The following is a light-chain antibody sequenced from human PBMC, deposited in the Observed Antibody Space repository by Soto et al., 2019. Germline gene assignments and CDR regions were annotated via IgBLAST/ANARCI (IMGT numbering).Light chain of an antibody. Sequence: EIVMTQSPATLSVSPVERAALSCRASQSVSSNFAWYQHKPGQAPRLLIYGASTRATGIPARFSGSGSGTEFTLTISRLKSEDFAVYYCQQYNYWPYTFVPGTKLELK. CDR1: QSVSSN. V-gene: IGKV3-15*01. CDR2: GAS. CDR3: QQYNYWPYT. J-gene: IGKJ2*01.